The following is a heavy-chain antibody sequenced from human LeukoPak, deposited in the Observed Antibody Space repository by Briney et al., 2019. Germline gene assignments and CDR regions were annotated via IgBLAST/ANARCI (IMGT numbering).Heavy chain of an antibody. Sequence: GGSLRLSCAASGFTFINHEMNWVRQAPGKGLEWVSHISSSSTNLYYADSVKGRFTISRDNSKNTLYLQINSLRAEDTAVYYCAKGFTVTTYGWGVDYWGQGTLVTVSS. D-gene: IGHD4-17*01. J-gene: IGHJ4*02. V-gene: IGHV3-48*03. CDR1: GFTFINHE. CDR2: ISSSSTNL. CDR3: AKGFTVTTYGWGVDY.